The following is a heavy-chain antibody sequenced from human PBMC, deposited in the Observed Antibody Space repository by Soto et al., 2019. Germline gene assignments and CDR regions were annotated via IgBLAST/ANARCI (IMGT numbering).Heavy chain of an antibody. Sequence: SLSLSCVASGFSFTDYAMRWFRRAPGEGLEWLSGIIWNSGNINYAESVKSRFTISRDNAENSLYLKVNCLSAEDTAVYYCATAEDAYYGSETYGFFDKWSQGALVTVSS. D-gene: IGHD3-10*01. CDR1: GFSFTDYA. CDR3: ATAEDAYYGSETYGFFDK. V-gene: IGHV3-9*01. J-gene: IGHJ4*02. CDR2: IIWNSGNI.